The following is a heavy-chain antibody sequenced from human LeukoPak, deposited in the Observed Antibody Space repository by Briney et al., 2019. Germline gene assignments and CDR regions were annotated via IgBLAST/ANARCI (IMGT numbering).Heavy chain of an antibody. CDR2: IYYSGST. CDR1: GGSISSSSYY. V-gene: IGHV4-39*07. Sequence: SETLSLTCTVSGGSISSSSYYWGWIHQPPGKGLEWIGSIYYSGSTYYNPSLKSRVTISVDTSKNQFSLKLSSVTAADTAVYYCARDSGATYYYDSSGYAYYYGMDVWGQGTTVTVSS. J-gene: IGHJ6*02. D-gene: IGHD3-22*01. CDR3: ARDSGATYYYDSSGYAYYYGMDV.